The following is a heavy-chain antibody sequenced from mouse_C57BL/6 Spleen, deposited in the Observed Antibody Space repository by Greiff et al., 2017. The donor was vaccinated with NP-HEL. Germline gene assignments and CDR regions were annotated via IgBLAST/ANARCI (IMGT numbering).Heavy chain of an antibody. Sequence: VKLVESGAELVKPGASVKISCKASGYTFTDYYINWVKQRPGQGLEWIGNIGPGSGSTYYNEKFKGKATLTADKSSSTAYMQLSSLTAEDSAVYSCASSGYYWCFDYWGTGTTLTVSS. CDR1: GYTFTDYY. CDR3: ASSGYYWCFDY. J-gene: IGHJ1*03. CDR2: IGPGSGST. D-gene: IGHD3-1*01. V-gene: IGHV1-77*01.